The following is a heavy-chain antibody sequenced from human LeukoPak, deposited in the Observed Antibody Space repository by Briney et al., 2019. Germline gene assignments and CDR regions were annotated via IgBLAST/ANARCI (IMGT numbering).Heavy chain of an antibody. Sequence: ASVKVSCKASGYPFSRYDLNWVRQAPGQGLEWMGWISAYNGNTNYAQKLQGRVTMTTDTSTSTAYMELRSLRSDDTAVYYCARKVTAARRWFDPWGQGTLVTVSS. D-gene: IGHD6-6*01. V-gene: IGHV1-18*01. CDR2: ISAYNGNT. J-gene: IGHJ5*02. CDR1: GYPFSRYD. CDR3: ARKVTAARRWFDP.